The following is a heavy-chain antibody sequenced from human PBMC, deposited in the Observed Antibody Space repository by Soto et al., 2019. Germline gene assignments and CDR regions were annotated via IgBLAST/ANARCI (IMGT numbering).Heavy chain of an antibody. J-gene: IGHJ4*02. CDR2: IKSKTDGGTT. V-gene: IGHV3-15*01. Sequence: GGSLRLSCAASGFTFSNAWMSWVRQAPGKGLEWVGRIKSKTDGGTTDYAAPVKGRFTISRDDSKNTLYLQMNSLKTEDTAVYYCTPHPVPYCRSTSGYEYWGQGTLVNVSS. D-gene: IGHD2-2*01. CDR3: TPHPVPYCRSTSGYEY. CDR1: GFTFSNAW.